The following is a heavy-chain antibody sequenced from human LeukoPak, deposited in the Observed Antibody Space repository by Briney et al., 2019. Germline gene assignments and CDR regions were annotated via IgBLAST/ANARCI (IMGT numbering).Heavy chain of an antibody. V-gene: IGHV1-2*02. D-gene: IGHD2-2*01. J-gene: IGHJ5*01. Sequence: ASVKVSCKASGYTFTGYYIHWVRRAPGQGLEWMGWVIPNSGGTNYAQKFQGRVTMTRDTSINTVYMELNSLTSDDTAVYFCARGVLPPALDSWGQGTLVAVSS. CDR2: VIPNSGGT. CDR1: GYTFTGYY. CDR3: ARGVLPPALDS.